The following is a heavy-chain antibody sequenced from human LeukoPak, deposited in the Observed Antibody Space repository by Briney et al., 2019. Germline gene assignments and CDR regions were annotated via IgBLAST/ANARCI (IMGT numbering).Heavy chain of an antibody. CDR3: ARHSWTWGNDY. CDR2: ICYSGST. Sequence: SETLSLTCTVSGCSISSSSYYWGWIRQPPGKGLEWIASICYSGSTYYNPSLKTRVTISVDTSAYQFSRRLSSVTAAVTAGSYCARHSWTWGNDYWGQGTLVTVSS. CDR1: GCSISSSSYY. J-gene: IGHJ4*02. V-gene: IGHV4-39*01. D-gene: IGHD7-27*01.